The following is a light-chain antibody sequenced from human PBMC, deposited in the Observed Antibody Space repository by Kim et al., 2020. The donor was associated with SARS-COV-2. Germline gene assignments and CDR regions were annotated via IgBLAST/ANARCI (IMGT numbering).Light chain of an antibody. V-gene: IGKV3-11*01. J-gene: IGKJ1*01. Sequence: EIVLTQSPATLSFSPGERATLSCRASQNIDNQLAWYQQTPGQAPRLLVYDVSNRAAGIPARFSGSGSGTDFSLTIISLEPADFAVYYCQQRYSWPVTFGQGTKVDIK. CDR2: DVS. CDR1: QNIDNQ. CDR3: QQRYSWPVT.